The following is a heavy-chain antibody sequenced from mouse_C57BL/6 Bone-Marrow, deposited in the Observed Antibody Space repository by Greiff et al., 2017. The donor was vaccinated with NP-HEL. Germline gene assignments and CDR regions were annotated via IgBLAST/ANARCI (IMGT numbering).Heavy chain of an antibody. Sequence: EVMLVESGGGLVKPGGSLKLSCAASGFTFSDYGMHWVRQAPEKGLEWVAYISSGSSTIYYADTVKGRSTISRDNASNTPFLQMNSLRSEDTAMYYCAKGGFTTGFAYWGQGTLVTVSA. D-gene: IGHD2-12*01. J-gene: IGHJ3*01. V-gene: IGHV5-17*01. CDR2: ISSGSSTI. CDR3: AKGGFTTGFAY. CDR1: GFTFSDYG.